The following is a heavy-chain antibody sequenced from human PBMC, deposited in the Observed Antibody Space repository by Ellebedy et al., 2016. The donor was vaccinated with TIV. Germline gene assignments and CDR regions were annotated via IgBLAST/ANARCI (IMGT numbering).Heavy chain of an antibody. J-gene: IGHJ4*02. Sequence: MPGGSLRLSCTVSGGSIGSFYWNWFRQSPGKGLEWIGYIFYSGTTNYNPSLKSRVTISVDTAKNQFYLKLSSVTAADTAVYYCARVVTTSGIDYWGQGTLVTVSS. D-gene: IGHD4-17*01. CDR1: GGSIGSFY. CDR2: IFYSGTT. V-gene: IGHV4-59*01. CDR3: ARVVTTSGIDY.